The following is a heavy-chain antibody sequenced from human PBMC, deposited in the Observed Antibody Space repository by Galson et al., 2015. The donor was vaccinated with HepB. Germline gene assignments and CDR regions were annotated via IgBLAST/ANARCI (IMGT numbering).Heavy chain of an antibody. CDR1: GDSVSSNSVA. Sequence: CAISGDSVSSNSVAWNWIRQSPSRGLEWLGRTYYRSKWYNDYAVSVKSRITINPDTSKNQFSLKLSSVTAADTAVYYCARGRPLRRDAFDIWGQGTMVTVSS. CDR3: ARGRPLRRDAFDI. D-gene: IGHD5-12*01. V-gene: IGHV6-1*01. J-gene: IGHJ3*02. CDR2: TYYRSKWYN.